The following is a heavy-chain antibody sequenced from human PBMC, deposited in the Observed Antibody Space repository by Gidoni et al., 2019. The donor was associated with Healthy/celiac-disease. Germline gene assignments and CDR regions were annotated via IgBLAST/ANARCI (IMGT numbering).Heavy chain of an antibody. CDR3: AKETAGYSYGFDY. CDR1: GFTFDDYA. V-gene: IGHV3-9*01. D-gene: IGHD5-18*01. CDR2: ISWNSGSI. Sequence: EVQLVESGGGLVQPGRSLRLSCAASGFTFDDYAMHWVRQAPGKGLECVSGISWNSGSIGYADSVKGRFTISRDNAKNSLYLQMNSLRAEDTALYYCAKETAGYSYGFDYWGQGTLVTVSS. J-gene: IGHJ4*02.